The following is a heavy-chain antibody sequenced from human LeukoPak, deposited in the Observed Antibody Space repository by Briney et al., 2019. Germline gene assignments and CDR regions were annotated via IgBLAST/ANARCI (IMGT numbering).Heavy chain of an antibody. Sequence: PGGSLRLSCAASRFTFSSYSMNWVRQAPGNGLEWVSSISSSSSYIYYADSVKGRFTISRDNAKNSLYLQMNSLRAEDTAVYYCARDPGGYCTSTSCSEGYYYYMDVWGKGTTVTVSS. CDR2: ISSSSSYI. CDR3: ARDPGGYCTSTSCSEGYYYYMDV. V-gene: IGHV3-21*01. J-gene: IGHJ6*03. CDR1: RFTFSSYS. D-gene: IGHD2-2*01.